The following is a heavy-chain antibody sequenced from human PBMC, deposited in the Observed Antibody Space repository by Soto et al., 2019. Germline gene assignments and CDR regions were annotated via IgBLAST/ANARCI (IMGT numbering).Heavy chain of an antibody. J-gene: IGHJ4*02. V-gene: IGHV1-69*06. CDR1: GGTFSSYA. D-gene: IGHD1-26*01. CDR3: ASLYSGSYSPNFDY. Sequence: QVQLVQSGAEVKKPGSSVKVSCKASGGTFSSYAISWVRQAPGQGLEWMGGIIPIFGTANYAQKFQGRVTITADKSTSTAYMELSSQRSEDTAVYYCASLYSGSYSPNFDYWGQGTLVTVSS. CDR2: IIPIFGTA.